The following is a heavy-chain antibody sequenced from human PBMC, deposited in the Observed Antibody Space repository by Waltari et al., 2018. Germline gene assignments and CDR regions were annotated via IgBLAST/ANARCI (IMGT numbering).Heavy chain of an antibody. V-gene: IGHV1-2*06. CDR3: AKGGDCNGGSCNFDY. J-gene: IGHJ4*02. CDR2: ISPNSGGT. CDR1: GYTFTDWY. Sequence: QVQLVQSGAEVKKPGASVKVSCKASGYTFTDWYMYWVRQAPGQGLEWMGRISPNSGGTNYAQKYQGRGTMTRDTSISTAYMELSRLTSDDTAVYYCAKGGDCNGGSCNFDYWGQGTVVTVSS. D-gene: IGHD2-15*01.